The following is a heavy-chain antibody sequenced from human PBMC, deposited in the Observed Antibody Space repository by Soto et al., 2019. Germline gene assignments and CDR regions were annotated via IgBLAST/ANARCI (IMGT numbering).Heavy chain of an antibody. CDR1: GFTFSSYA. J-gene: IGHJ6*02. V-gene: IGHV3-23*01. D-gene: IGHD3-10*01. CDR3: AKERTYYYGSGSYHHYGMDV. CDR2: IRGSGGST. Sequence: EVQLLESGGGLVQPGGSLRLSCAASGFTFSSYAMSWVRQAPGKGLEWVSSIRGSGGSTQYADSVKGRFTISRDNSKNTXYXQMNSLRAEDTAVYCCAKERTYYYGSGSYHHYGMDVWGQGTTVTVSS.